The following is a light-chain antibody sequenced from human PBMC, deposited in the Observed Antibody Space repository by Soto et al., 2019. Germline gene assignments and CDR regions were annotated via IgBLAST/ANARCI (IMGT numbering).Light chain of an antibody. CDR2: DAS. Sequence: IQMTQSPSSLSASVGDRVTITSRASQGIRNDLGWYQQKPGRAPKLLIYDASNLEAGVPSRFRGSGSGTDFTFTISRLQPEDIATYYCQQYENLPTFGQGTRLEIK. J-gene: IGKJ5*01. CDR1: QGIRND. CDR3: QQYENLPT. V-gene: IGKV1-33*01.